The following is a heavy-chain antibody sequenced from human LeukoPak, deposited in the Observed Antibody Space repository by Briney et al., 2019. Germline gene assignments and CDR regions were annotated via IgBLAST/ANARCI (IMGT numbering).Heavy chain of an antibody. CDR3: ARDLGYCSSTSCYEFDY. CDR1: GFTFSSYW. V-gene: IGHV3-74*01. CDR2: INSDGSST. D-gene: IGHD2-2*01. Sequence: PGGSLRLSCAASGFTFSSYWMHWVRQAPGKVLVWVSRINSDGSSTSYADSVKGRFTISRDNAKNTLYLQMNSLRAEDTAVYYCARDLGYCSSTSCYEFDYWGQGTLVTVSS. J-gene: IGHJ4*02.